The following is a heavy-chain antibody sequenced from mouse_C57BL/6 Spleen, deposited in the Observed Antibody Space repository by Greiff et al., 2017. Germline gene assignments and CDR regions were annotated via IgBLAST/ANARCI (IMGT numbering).Heavy chain of an antibody. V-gene: IGHV1-22*01. CDR3: ARSGYCGYDEAWFAY. D-gene: IGHD2-2*01. CDR2: INPKNGGT. J-gene: IGHJ3*01. Sequence: VQLQQSGPELVKPGASVKMSCKASGYTFTDYNMHWVKQSHGKSLEWIGYINPKNGGTSYNQKFKGKATLTVNKSSSTAYMELRSLTSEDSAVYYCARSGYCGYDEAWFAYWGQGTLVTVSA. CDR1: GYTFTDYN.